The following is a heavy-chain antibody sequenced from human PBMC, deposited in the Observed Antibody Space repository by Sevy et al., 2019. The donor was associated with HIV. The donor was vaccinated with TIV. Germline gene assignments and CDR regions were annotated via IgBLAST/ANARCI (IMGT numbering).Heavy chain of an antibody. CDR1: GFTFNNAW. CDR2: IKSKIDGATR. CDR3: TAGVGTSDFVY. J-gene: IGHJ4*02. D-gene: IGHD1-1*01. V-gene: IGHV3-15*01. Sequence: GGSLRLSCEASGFTFNNAWMSWVRQAPGKGLEWVGRIKSKIDGATRDFAAPVQGRFAISRDDSKNTLYLQMNSLKTEDTAVYYCTAGVGTSDFVYWGRGVLVTFSS.